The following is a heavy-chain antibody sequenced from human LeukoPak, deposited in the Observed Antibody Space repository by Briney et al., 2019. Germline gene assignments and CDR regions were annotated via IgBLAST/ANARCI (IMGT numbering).Heavy chain of an antibody. V-gene: IGHV4-31*03. CDR2: IYYSGST. Sequence: PSETLSLTCTVSGGSISSGGYYWSWIRQHPGKGLEWIGYIYYSGSTYYNPSLKSRATISVDTSKNQFSLKLSSVTAADTAVYYCARIWYCSSTSCYTWGLGWFDPWGQGTLVTVSS. CDR1: GGSISSGGYY. D-gene: IGHD2-2*02. J-gene: IGHJ5*02. CDR3: ARIWYCSSTSCYTWGLGWFDP.